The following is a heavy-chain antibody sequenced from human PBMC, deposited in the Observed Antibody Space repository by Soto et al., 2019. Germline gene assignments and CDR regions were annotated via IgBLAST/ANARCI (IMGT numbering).Heavy chain of an antibody. V-gene: IGHV3-9*01. Sequence: GWSLRLSCVASGLSIDGSAMHWVRQVPGKGLEWVSGISWNSGRIGYADSVKGRFTISRDNAKSSLYLQMDSLRPEDTALYYCVKELKAYTVTTYFEHWGRGAQVTVS. CDR2: ISWNSGRI. CDR3: VKELKAYTVTTYFEH. J-gene: IGHJ4*01. D-gene: IGHD4-17*01. CDR1: GLSIDGSA.